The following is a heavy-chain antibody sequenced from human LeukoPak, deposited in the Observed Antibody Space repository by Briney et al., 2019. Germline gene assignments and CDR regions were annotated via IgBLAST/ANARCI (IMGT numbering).Heavy chain of an antibody. CDR1: GFTFSSYG. CDR3: AKGVRFLDWWILDY. D-gene: IGHD3-9*01. J-gene: IGHJ4*02. Sequence: GGSLRLSCAASGFTFSSYGMHWVRQAPGKGLEWVSAISGSDSTYYADSVKGRFTISRDNSKNTPYLQMNSLRAEDTAIYYCAKGVRFLDWWILDYWGQGSLVTVSS. CDR2: ISGSDST. V-gene: IGHV3-23*01.